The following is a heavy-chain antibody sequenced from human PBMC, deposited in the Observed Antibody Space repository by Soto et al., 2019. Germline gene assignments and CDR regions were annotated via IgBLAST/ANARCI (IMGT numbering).Heavy chain of an antibody. CDR2: ITSSTSYI. V-gene: IGHV3-21*01. CDR3: ARGRVARTVYYDMDV. J-gene: IGHJ6*02. Sequence: PGGSLRLSCAASGFNFISYSMNWVRQAPGKGLEWVSSITSSTSYIYYVVSLKGRITISRDNAKNSLYLQMNSLRAEDTAVYYCARGRVARTVYYDMDVWGQGTTVTVSS. CDR1: GFNFISYS. D-gene: IGHD6-19*01.